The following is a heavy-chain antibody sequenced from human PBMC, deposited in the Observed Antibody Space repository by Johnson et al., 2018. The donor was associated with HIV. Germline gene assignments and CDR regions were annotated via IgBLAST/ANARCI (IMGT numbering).Heavy chain of an antibody. V-gene: IGHV3-30*02. CDR1: GFTFSSYG. CDR3: ARDRVWFGELYAFDI. CDR2: IRYDGRNT. D-gene: IGHD3-10*01. Sequence: QVQLVESGGGVVQPGGSLRLSCAASGFTFSSYGMHWVRQAPGTGLEWVAFIRYDGRNTYYSYSVKGRFTISRDNSKNTLYLQMNSLRAEDTAVYYCARDRVWFGELYAFDIWGQGTMVTVSS. J-gene: IGHJ3*02.